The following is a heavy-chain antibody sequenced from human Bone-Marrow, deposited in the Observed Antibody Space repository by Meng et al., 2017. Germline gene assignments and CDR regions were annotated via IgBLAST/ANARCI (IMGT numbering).Heavy chain of an antibody. CDR2: INHSGST. D-gene: IGHD5-18*01. CDR1: GGSFSGYY. V-gene: IGHV4-34*01. J-gene: IGHJ4*02. Sequence: SETLSLTCAVYGGSFSGYYWSWIRQPPGKGLEWIGEINHSGSTNYNPSLKSRVTISVDTSKNQFSLKLSSVTAADTDVYYGARGDAAPGDDWGQGTLVTVSS. CDR3: ARGDAAPGDD.